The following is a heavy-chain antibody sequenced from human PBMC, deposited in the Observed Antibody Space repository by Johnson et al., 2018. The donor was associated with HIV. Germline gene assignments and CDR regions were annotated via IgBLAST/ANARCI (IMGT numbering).Heavy chain of an antibody. CDR3: AKESKWESRTPHAFDI. D-gene: IGHD1-26*01. CDR2: IYSGGST. CDR1: GFTFSDYY. V-gene: IGHV3-66*02. Sequence: VQLVESGGGLVKPGGSLRLSCVASGFTFSDYYMTWIRQAPGKGLEWVSLIYSGGSTYYADSVKGRFTVSRDNSKNTLYLQMKSLRPEDTAVYYCAKESKWESRTPHAFDIWGQGTMVTVSS. J-gene: IGHJ3*02.